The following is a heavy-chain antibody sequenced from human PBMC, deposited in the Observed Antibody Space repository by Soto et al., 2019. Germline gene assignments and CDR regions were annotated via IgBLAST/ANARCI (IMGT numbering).Heavy chain of an antibody. Sequence: QVQLVESGGGVVQPGRSLRLSCEASGFTFSNYGMHWVRQAPGKGLEWVAVIWNDGTSRYYADSVKGRFTISRDNSKNTLFLQMNNLRAEDTAVSYCARPDIVAAIGGALDCWGQGTLVTVSS. CDR3: ARPDIVAAIGGALDC. CDR1: GFTFSNYG. CDR2: IWNDGTSR. J-gene: IGHJ4*02. V-gene: IGHV3-33*01. D-gene: IGHD5-12*01.